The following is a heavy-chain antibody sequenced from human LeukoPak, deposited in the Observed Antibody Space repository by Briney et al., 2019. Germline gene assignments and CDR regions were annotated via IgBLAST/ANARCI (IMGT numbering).Heavy chain of an antibody. CDR2: TYTSGST. CDR1: GGSISSGSCY. J-gene: IGHJ4*02. CDR3: ARDRSGYSYGYFDY. Sequence: RASETLSLTCTVSGGSISSGSCYWSWIRQPVGKGLEWIGRTYTSGSTNYNPSLKGRVTISVDTSKNQFSLKLSSVTAADTAVYYCARDRSGYSYGYFDYWGQGTLVTVSS. D-gene: IGHD5-18*01. V-gene: IGHV4-61*02.